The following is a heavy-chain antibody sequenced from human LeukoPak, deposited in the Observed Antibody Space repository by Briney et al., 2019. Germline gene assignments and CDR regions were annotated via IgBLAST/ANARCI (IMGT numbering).Heavy chain of an antibody. D-gene: IGHD4-17*01. J-gene: IGHJ6*02. CDR2: ISSSSSYI. CDR1: GFTFSSYW. Sequence: PGGSLRLSCAASGFTFSSYWMSWVRQAPGKGLEWVSSISSSSSYIYYADSVKGRFTISRDDAKNSLYLQMNSLRAEDTAVYYCARDLTVSYYYYGMDVWGQGTTVTVSS. V-gene: IGHV3-21*01. CDR3: ARDLTVSYYYYGMDV.